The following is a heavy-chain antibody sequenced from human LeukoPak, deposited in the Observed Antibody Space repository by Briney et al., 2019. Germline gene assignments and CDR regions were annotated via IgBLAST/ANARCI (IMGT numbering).Heavy chain of an antibody. CDR2: IIPIFGTA. Sequence: SVKVSCKASGGTFSSYAISWVRQAPGQGLEWMGRIIPIFGTANYAQKFQGRVTITTDESTSTAYTELSSLRSEDTAVYYCARMSVAGTKVAFDIWGQGTMVTVSS. J-gene: IGHJ3*02. CDR1: GGTFSSYA. CDR3: ARMSVAGTKVAFDI. V-gene: IGHV1-69*05. D-gene: IGHD6-19*01.